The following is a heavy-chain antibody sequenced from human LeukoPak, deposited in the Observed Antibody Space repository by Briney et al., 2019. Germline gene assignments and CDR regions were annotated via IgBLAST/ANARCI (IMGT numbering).Heavy chain of an antibody. V-gene: IGHV7-4-1*02. J-gene: IGHJ4*02. CDR3: ARVERTLAVAPRD. CDR2: INTNTGNP. D-gene: IGHD6-19*01. Sequence: ASVKVSCKASGYTFTNYGITWVRQAPGQGLEWMGWINTNTGNPTYAQGFTGRFVFSLDTSVSTAYLQISSLKAEDTAVYYCARVERTLAVAPRDWGQGTLVTVSS. CDR1: GYTFTNYG.